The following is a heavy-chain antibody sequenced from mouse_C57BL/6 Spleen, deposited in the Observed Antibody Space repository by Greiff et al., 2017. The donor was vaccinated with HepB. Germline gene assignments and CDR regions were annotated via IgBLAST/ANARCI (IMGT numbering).Heavy chain of an antibody. CDR2: INPSNGGT. V-gene: IGHV1-53*01. J-gene: IGHJ2*01. D-gene: IGHD2-2*01. CDR3: ARSGIYYGYDVNYFDY. Sequence: QVQLQQPGTELVKPGASVKLSCKASGYTFTSYWMHWVKQRPGQGLEWIGNINPSNGGTNYNEKFKSKATLTVDKSSSTAYMQLSSLTSEDSAVYYCARSGIYYGYDVNYFDYWGQGTTLTVSS. CDR1: GYTFTSYW.